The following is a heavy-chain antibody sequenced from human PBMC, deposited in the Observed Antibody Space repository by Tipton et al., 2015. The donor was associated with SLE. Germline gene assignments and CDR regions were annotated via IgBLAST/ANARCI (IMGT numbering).Heavy chain of an antibody. Sequence: SLRLSCEASGFTFSTYWMHWVRQAPGKGLVWVAHIKSDGSYTNYADSVKGRFTISKDSARNTLYLHMNSLRVEDSAVYYCSAWFNYWGQGTQVTVSS. J-gene: IGHJ4*02. CDR1: GFTFSTYW. CDR2: IKSDGSYT. V-gene: IGHV3-74*01. CDR3: SAWFNY. D-gene: IGHD3-10*01.